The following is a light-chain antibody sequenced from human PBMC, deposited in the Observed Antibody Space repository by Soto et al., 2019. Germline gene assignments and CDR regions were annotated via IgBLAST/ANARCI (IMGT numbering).Light chain of an antibody. CDR3: QQASNFPFT. Sequence: DVQMTQSPSFVSASVGARVTITCRASQGISSYLAWYQQKPGKAPRLLIYAASSLQSGVPSRFSGSGSGTDFTLTISRLQPEDFATYFCQQASNFPFTFGPGTKVDIK. V-gene: IGKV1-12*01. CDR1: QGISSY. CDR2: AAS. J-gene: IGKJ3*01.